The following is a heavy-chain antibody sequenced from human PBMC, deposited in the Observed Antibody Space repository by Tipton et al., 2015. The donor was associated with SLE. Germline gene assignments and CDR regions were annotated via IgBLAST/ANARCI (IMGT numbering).Heavy chain of an antibody. V-gene: IGHV4-59*01. D-gene: IGHD5-18*01. CDR3: ARISVDTTMAQRVDYGMDV. CDR1: GGSISNYY. CDR2: IFYTGST. Sequence: TLSLTCTVSGGSISNYYWAWIRQPPGKGLEWIGSIFYTGSTTYNPSLKSRLTMSVDTPKNQFSLKLTSVTAADTAVYYCARISVDTTMAQRVDYGMDVWGQGTTVTVSS. J-gene: IGHJ6*02.